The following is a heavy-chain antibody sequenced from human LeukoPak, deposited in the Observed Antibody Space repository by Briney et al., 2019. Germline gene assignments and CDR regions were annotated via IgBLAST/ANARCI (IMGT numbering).Heavy chain of an antibody. Sequence: PSETLSLTCTVSGGSISSYYWTWIRQPPGRGLEWIGYIYYSGSTNYNPSLKSRVTISIDTSKNQFSLKLSSVTAEDTAVYYCARGQLYSSSWFYGWYSVYNWFDPWGQGTLVTVSS. CDR1: GGSISSYY. J-gene: IGHJ5*02. D-gene: IGHD6-13*01. CDR3: ARGQLYSSSWFYGWYSVYNWFDP. V-gene: IGHV4-59*01. CDR2: IYYSGST.